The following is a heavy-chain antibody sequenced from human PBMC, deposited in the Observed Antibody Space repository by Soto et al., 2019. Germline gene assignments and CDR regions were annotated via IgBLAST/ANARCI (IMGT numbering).Heavy chain of an antibody. J-gene: IGHJ5*02. CDR1: GFTFSGYE. CDR3: AREFRGGWFDP. Sequence: EVQLVESGGGLVQPGGSLRLSCAASGFTFSGYEMNWVRQARGKGLEWVSYISISGSTIYYADSVKGRFTISRDNAKNSLYLQMNSLRVEDTAIYYCAREFRGGWFDPWGQGTLVTVSS. CDR2: ISISGSTI. V-gene: IGHV3-48*03.